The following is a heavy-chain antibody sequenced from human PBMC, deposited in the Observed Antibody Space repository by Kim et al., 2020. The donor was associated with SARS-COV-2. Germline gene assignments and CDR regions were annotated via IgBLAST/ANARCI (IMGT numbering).Heavy chain of an antibody. CDR1: GFTFSSYW. CDR2: IKQDGSEK. Sequence: GGSLRLSCAASGFTFSSYWMSWVRQAPGKGLEWVANIKQDGSEKYYVDSVKGRFTISRDNAKNSLYLQMNSLRAEDTAVYYCARDWPNYDILTGYSGFDYWGQGTLVTVSS. D-gene: IGHD3-9*01. V-gene: IGHV3-7*01. CDR3: ARDWPNYDILTGYSGFDY. J-gene: IGHJ4*02.